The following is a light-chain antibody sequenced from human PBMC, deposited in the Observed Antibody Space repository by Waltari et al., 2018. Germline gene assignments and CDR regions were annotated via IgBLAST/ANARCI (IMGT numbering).Light chain of an antibody. CDR3: CSFAGSVYIWV. CDR2: DVS. J-gene: IGLJ3*02. V-gene: IGLV2-11*01. Sequence: QSALTQPRSVSGSPGQSVTISCPGTSRDVGGYNYVSWYQQHPGKAPKLMIYDVSKRPSGVPDRFSGSKSGNTASLTISGLQTEDEADYFCCSFAGSVYIWVFGGGTKLTVL. CDR1: SRDVGGYNY.